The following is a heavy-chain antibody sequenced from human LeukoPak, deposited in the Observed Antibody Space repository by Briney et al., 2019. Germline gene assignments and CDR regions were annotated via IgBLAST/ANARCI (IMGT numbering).Heavy chain of an antibody. J-gene: IGHJ4*02. CDR2: IIPILGTA. V-gene: IGHV1-69*04. CDR1: GGTFSSYA. D-gene: IGHD3-22*01. CDR3: ARGLGYYDSSGYYSLDY. Sequence: SAKVSCKASGGTFSSYAISWVRQAPGQGLEWMGRIIPILGTANYAQKFQGRVTITADKSTSTAYMELSSLRSEDTAVYYCARGLGYYDSSGYYSLDYWGQGTLVTVSS.